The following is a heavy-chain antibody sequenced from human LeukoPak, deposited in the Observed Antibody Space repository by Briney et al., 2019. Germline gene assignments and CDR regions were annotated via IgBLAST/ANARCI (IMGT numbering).Heavy chain of an antibody. Sequence: SVKVSCKASGGTFSSYAISWVRQAPGQGLEWMGGIIPIFGTANYTQKFQGRVTITTDESTSTAYMELSSLRSEDTAVYYCATSGIAVAKWAYWGQGTLVTVSS. CDR3: ATSGIAVAKWAY. J-gene: IGHJ4*02. CDR2: IIPIFGTA. V-gene: IGHV1-69*05. CDR1: GGTFSSYA. D-gene: IGHD6-19*01.